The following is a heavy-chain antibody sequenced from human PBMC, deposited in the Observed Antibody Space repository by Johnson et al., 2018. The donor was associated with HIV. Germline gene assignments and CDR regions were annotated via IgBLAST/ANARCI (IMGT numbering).Heavy chain of an antibody. V-gene: IGHV3-11*01. Sequence: QVQLVESGGGLVKPGGSLRLSCVASRLTLSDSYMSWIRQAPGKGLEWVSYISGSGNAIYYADSVRGRFTISRDNAKNSLYLQMNSLRAEDTALYYCAKGVGSIGGAFDIWGQGTMVIVSS. D-gene: IGHD3-10*01. CDR3: AKGVGSIGGAFDI. CDR1: RLTLSDSY. J-gene: IGHJ3*02. CDR2: ISGSGNAI.